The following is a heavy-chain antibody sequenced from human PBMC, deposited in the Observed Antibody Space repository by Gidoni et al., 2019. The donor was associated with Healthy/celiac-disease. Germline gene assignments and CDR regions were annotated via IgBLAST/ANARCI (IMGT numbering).Heavy chain of an antibody. CDR3: ATGVPAAIPYYYYMDV. CDR1: GYTLTELS. D-gene: IGHD2-2*02. CDR2: FDPEDGET. V-gene: IGHV1-24*01. Sequence: QVQLVQSGAEVKKPGASVKVSCKVSGYTLTELSMHWVRQGPGKGLEWMGGFDPEDGETIYAQKFQGRVTMTEDTSTDTAYMELSSLRSEDTAVYYCATGVPAAIPYYYYMDVWGKGTTVTVSS. J-gene: IGHJ6*03.